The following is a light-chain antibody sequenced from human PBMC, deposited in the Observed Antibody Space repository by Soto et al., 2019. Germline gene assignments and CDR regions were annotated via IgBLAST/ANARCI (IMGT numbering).Light chain of an antibody. CDR1: SGSIASNY. Sequence: NFMLTQPHSVSESPGKTVTISCTRSSGSIASNYVQWYQRRPGSSPTTVIYEDNQRPSGVPDRFSGSIDSSSNSASLTISGLKTEDEADSYCQSYDSSNWVFGGGTKLTVL. V-gene: IGLV6-57*01. J-gene: IGLJ3*02. CDR3: QSYDSSNWV. CDR2: EDN.